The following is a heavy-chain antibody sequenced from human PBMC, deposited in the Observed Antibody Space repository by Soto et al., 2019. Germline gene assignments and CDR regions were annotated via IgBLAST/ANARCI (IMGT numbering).Heavy chain of an antibody. V-gene: IGHV3-30-3*01. CDR2: ISYDRSTK. J-gene: IGHJ4*02. D-gene: IGHD3-22*01. Sequence: QVQLVESGGGVVQPGRSLRLSCAASGFTFSSYVMHWVRQAPGKGLEWVAVISYDRSTKYYTDSVKDRFTISRDNSKNTLYLQMNSLRAEDTAVYYCARGPRDTSALRLGYFDYWGQGTLVTVSS. CDR1: GFTFSSYV. CDR3: ARGPRDTSALRLGYFDY.